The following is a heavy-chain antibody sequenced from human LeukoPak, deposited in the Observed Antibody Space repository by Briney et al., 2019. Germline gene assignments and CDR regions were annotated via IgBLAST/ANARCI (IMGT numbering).Heavy chain of an antibody. V-gene: IGHV4-34*01. Sequence: SETLSLTCAVYGGSFSGYYWSWIRQPPGKGLEWIGEINHSGSTNYNPSLKSRVTISVDTSKNQFSLKLSSVTAADTAVYYCARGDYDFWSGYYTGSRRGYYFDYWGQGTLVTVSS. CDR2: INHSGST. CDR1: GGSFSGYY. J-gene: IGHJ4*02. D-gene: IGHD3-3*01. CDR3: ARGDYDFWSGYYTGSRRGYYFDY.